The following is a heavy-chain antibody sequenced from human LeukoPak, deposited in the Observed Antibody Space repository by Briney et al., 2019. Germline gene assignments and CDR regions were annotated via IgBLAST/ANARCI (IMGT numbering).Heavy chain of an antibody. Sequence: PGGSLRLSCAASGFTFSRYWMSWVRQAPGKGLGWVANIKQDGSEQYYVDSVKGRFTISRDNARNSLYLQMNSLRGEDTAVFYCARGAFDSSGYYYYYYYMDVWGKGTTVTVSS. CDR1: GFTFSRYW. D-gene: IGHD3-22*01. V-gene: IGHV3-7*01. J-gene: IGHJ6*03. CDR2: IKQDGSEQ. CDR3: ARGAFDSSGYYYYYYYMDV.